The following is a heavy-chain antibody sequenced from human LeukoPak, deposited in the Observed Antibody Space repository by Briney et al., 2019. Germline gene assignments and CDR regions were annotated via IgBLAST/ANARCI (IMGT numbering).Heavy chain of an antibody. J-gene: IGHJ4*02. D-gene: IGHD1-14*01. Sequence: GGSLRLSCAASGFTFSDYNMNWVRQAPGKGLEWVSSISSSTNYIYYADSVKGRFTISRDNAKNALYLQMNSLRAEDTAVYYCARKITGPYYFDYWGQGTLVTVSS. CDR3: ARKITGPYYFDY. CDR2: ISSSTNYI. V-gene: IGHV3-21*01. CDR1: GFTFSDYN.